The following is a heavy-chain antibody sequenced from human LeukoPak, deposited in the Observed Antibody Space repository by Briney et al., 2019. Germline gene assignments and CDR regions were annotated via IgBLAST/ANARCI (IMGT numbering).Heavy chain of an antibody. CDR3: AKGGSMEWDYFDY. Sequence: HPGGSLRLSCAASGFAFSSYWMHWVRQAPGKGLVWVSHINTDGTTTTYADSVKGRFTISRDNSKNTLYLQMNSLRAEDTAVYYCAKGGSMEWDYFDYWGQGTLVTVSS. CDR2: INTDGTTT. CDR1: GFAFSSYW. V-gene: IGHV3-74*01. D-gene: IGHD1-1*01. J-gene: IGHJ4*02.